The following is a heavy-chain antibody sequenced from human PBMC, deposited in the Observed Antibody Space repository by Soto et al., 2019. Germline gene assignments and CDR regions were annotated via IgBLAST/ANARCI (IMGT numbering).Heavy chain of an antibody. Sequence: QVQLVQSGAEVKKPGASVKVSCKASGYTLSSYGISWVRQAPGQGLEWMGWISSYNDYTKYEQKLQGRVIMTTATSTCTAYMELRSVRSDDTVVYLWTRVLGRDDVKKNVDYWGQGSLMSGSS. J-gene: IGHJ4*02. CDR2: ISSYNDYT. D-gene: IGHD3-16*01. CDR3: TRVLGRDDVKKNVDY. CDR1: GYTLSSYG. V-gene: IGHV1-18*04.